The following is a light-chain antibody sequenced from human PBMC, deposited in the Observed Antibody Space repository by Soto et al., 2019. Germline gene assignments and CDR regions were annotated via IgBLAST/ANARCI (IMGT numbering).Light chain of an antibody. CDR2: GAS. V-gene: IGKV3-20*01. CDR1: QSVGSY. J-gene: IGKJ5*01. Sequence: EIVLTQSPGTLSLSPGERATLSCRASQSVGSYLAWYQLKPGKAPRLLIYGASSGATGIPDRFSGSGSGTDFTLTISRLEPEDVAVYYCQQYGSSPTTSGQGTRLEIK. CDR3: QQYGSSPTT.